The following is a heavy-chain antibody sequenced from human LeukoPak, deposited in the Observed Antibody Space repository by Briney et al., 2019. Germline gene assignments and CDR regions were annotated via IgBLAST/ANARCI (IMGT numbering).Heavy chain of an antibody. V-gene: IGHV1-8*01. CDR1: GYTFTSYD. Sequence: ASVKVSCKASGYTFTSYDINWVRQATGQGLERMGWMNPNNGNTDYAQKFQGRVTLTRNTSISTAYMELRSLRSDDTAVYYCASVGGGCSGGSCYEDAFDIWGQGTMVTVSS. J-gene: IGHJ3*02. D-gene: IGHD2-15*01. CDR2: MNPNNGNT. CDR3: ASVGGGCSGGSCYEDAFDI.